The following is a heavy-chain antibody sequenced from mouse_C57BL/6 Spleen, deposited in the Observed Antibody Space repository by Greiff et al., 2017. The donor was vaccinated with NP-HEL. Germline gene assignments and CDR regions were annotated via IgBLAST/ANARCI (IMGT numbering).Heavy chain of an antibody. CDR2: IDPSDSYT. D-gene: IGHD2-1*01. CDR1: GYTFTSYW. Sequence: QVQLQQPGAELVRPGTSVTLSCKASGYTFTSYWMHWVKQRPGQGLEWIGVIDPSDSYTNYNQKFKGKATLTVDTSSSTAYMQLSSLTSEDSAVYYCARGGYGNYGGFDYWGQGTTLTVSS. CDR3: ARGGYGNYGGFDY. V-gene: IGHV1-59*01. J-gene: IGHJ2*01.